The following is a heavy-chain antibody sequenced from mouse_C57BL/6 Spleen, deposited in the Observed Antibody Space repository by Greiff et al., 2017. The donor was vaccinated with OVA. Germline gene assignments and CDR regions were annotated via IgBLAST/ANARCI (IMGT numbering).Heavy chain of an antibody. J-gene: IGHJ1*03. CDR2: ISYSGST. Sequence: EVQLQESGPGMVKPSQSLSLTCTVTGYSITSGYDWHWIRHFPGNKLEWMGYISYSGSTNYNPSLKSRISITHDTSKNHFFLKLNSVTTEDTATYYCARGGVYYYGSSSYFDVWGTGTTVTVSS. CDR3: ARGGVYYYGSSSYFDV. V-gene: IGHV3-1*01. D-gene: IGHD1-1*01. CDR1: GYSITSGYD.